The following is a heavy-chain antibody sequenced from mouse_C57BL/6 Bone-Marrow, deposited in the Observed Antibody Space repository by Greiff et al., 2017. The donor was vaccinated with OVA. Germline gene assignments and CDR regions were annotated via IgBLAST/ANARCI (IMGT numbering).Heavy chain of an antibody. CDR2: INSDGGST. CDR3: ARLMVTTDYYAMDY. Sequence: EVKVVESGGGLVQPGESLKLSCESNEYEFPSHDMSWVRKTPEKRLELVAAINSDGGSTYYPDTMERRFIISRDNTKKTLYLQMSSLRSEDTALYYCARLMVTTDYYAMDYWGQGTSVTVSS. V-gene: IGHV5-2*01. D-gene: IGHD2-1*01. CDR1: EYEFPSHD. J-gene: IGHJ4*01.